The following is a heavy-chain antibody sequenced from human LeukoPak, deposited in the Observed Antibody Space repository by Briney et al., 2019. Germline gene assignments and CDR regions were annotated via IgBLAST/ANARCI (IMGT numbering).Heavy chain of an antibody. Sequence: GGSLRLSCAASGFTFSSYGMHWVRQAPGKGLERVAFIRYDGSNKYYADSVKGRFTISRDNSKNTLYLQMNSLRAEDTAVYYCAKEPRYGGNSGIDYWGQGTLVTVSS. CDR1: GFTFSSYG. V-gene: IGHV3-30*02. D-gene: IGHD4-23*01. CDR3: AKEPRYGGNSGIDY. J-gene: IGHJ4*02. CDR2: IRYDGSNK.